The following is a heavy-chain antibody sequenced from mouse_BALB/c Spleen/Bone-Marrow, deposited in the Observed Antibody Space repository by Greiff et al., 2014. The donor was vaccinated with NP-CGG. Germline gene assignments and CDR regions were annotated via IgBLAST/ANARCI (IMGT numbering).Heavy chain of an antibody. Sequence: VMLVESGPELVRPGVSVKISCKGSGYTFTDNAMHWVKQSHAKSLEWIGVISTYSGNTNYNQKFKGKATMTVDKSSSTAYMELARLTSEDSAIYYCARYGYGSSYYAMDYWGQGTSVTVSS. J-gene: IGHJ4*01. D-gene: IGHD1-1*01. CDR1: GYTFTDNA. V-gene: IGHV1-67*01. CDR3: ARYGYGSSYYAMDY. CDR2: ISTYSGNT.